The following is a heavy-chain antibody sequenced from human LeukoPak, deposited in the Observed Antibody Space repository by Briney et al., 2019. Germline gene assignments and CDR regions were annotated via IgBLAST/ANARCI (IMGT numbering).Heavy chain of an antibody. Sequence: SQTLSLTCTVSGGSISSGSYYWSWIRQPAGKGLEWIGRIYTSGSTNYNPSLKSRVTISVDTSKNQFSLKLSSVTAADTAVYYCARGDYCSSTSCYSDWFDPWGQGTLVTASS. J-gene: IGHJ5*02. CDR2: IYTSGST. D-gene: IGHD2-2*01. CDR1: GGSISSGSYY. V-gene: IGHV4-61*02. CDR3: ARGDYCSSTSCYSDWFDP.